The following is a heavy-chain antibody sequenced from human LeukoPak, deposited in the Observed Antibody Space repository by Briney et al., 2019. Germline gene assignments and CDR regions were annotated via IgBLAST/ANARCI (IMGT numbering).Heavy chain of an antibody. V-gene: IGHV3-23*01. Sequence: GGSLRLSCAASGFTLSSYAMSCVRQAPGKGREWFSAFRGSGGSTYYADSVKGRFTISRDNSKNTLYLQMNSLRAEDTAVYYCAKDREYSSSWYPFDYWGQGTLVTVSS. CDR3: AKDREYSSSWYPFDY. CDR2: FRGSGGST. J-gene: IGHJ4*02. CDR1: GFTLSSYA. D-gene: IGHD6-13*01.